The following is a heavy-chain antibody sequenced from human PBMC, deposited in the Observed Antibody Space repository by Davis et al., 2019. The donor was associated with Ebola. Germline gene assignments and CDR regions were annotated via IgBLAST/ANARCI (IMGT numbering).Heavy chain of an antibody. CDR3: AKGTIPGFCSGGSCYEWFDP. J-gene: IGHJ5*02. Sequence: SLKISCAASGFTFDDYAMHWVRQAPGKGLEWVSGISWNSGDTDYADSVKGRFTISRDNAKNSLYLQMDSLRAEDTALYYCAKGTIPGFCSGGSCYEWFDPWGQGTLVTVSS. D-gene: IGHD2-15*01. CDR2: ISWNSGDT. V-gene: IGHV3-9*01. CDR1: GFTFDDYA.